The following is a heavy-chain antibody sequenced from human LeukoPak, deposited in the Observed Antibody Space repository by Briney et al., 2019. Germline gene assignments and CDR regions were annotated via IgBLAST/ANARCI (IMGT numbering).Heavy chain of an antibody. CDR3: ARDARIGDSSGYYYPWYFDY. Sequence: PGGSLRLSCAASGXTFSSYSMDWVRQAPGKGLEWVSSISSSSSYIYYADSVKGRFTISRDNAKNSLYLQMNSLRAEDTAVYYCARDARIGDSSGYYYPWYFDYWGQGTLVTVSS. V-gene: IGHV3-21*01. CDR2: ISSSSSYI. CDR1: GXTFSSYS. J-gene: IGHJ4*02. D-gene: IGHD3-22*01.